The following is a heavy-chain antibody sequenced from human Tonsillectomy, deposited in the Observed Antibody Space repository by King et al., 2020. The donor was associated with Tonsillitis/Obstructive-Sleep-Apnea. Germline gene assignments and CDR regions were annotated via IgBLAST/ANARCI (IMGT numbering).Heavy chain of an antibody. D-gene: IGHD3-22*01. CDR2: INSDGTST. CDR1: GFTFSSYW. V-gene: IGHV3-74*01. Sequence: VQLVESGGGLVQPGGSLRLSCAASGFTFSSYWMHWVRQAPGKGLVWVSRINSDGTSTTYADSVKGRFTISRDHAKNTLYLQMNSLRAEDTAVYYCAREGPYDSSGSFDYWGQRTLVTVSS. J-gene: IGHJ4*02. CDR3: AREGPYDSSGSFDY.